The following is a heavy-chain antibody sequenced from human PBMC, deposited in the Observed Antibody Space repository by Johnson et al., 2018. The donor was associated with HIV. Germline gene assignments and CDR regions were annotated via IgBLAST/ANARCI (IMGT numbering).Heavy chain of an antibody. CDR3: ARVRPGNPHDAFDI. V-gene: IGHV3-66*02. CDR1: GFTVSSNY. CDR2: IYSGGST. J-gene: IGHJ3*02. Sequence: VQLVESGGDLVQPGGSLGLSCAASGFTVSSNYMSWVRQAPGKGLEWVSVIYSGGSTYYADSVKGRFTISRDNAKNSLYLQMNSLRPEDTAVYYCARVRPGNPHDAFDIWGQGTMVTVSS. D-gene: IGHD1-14*01.